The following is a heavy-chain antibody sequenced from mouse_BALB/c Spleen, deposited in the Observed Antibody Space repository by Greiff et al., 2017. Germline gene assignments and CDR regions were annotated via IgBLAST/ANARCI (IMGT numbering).Heavy chain of an antibody. CDR2: IRLKSNNYAT. J-gene: IGHJ3*01. D-gene: IGHD2-4*01. Sequence: EVMLVESGGGLVQPGGSLKLSCVASGFTFSNYWMNWVRQSPEKGLEWVAEIRLKSNNYATHYAASVKGRFTISRDDSKSSVYLQMNNLRAEDTGIYYCRITGWFAYWGQGTLVTVSA. V-gene: IGHV6-6*02. CDR3: RITGWFAY. CDR1: GFTFSNYW.